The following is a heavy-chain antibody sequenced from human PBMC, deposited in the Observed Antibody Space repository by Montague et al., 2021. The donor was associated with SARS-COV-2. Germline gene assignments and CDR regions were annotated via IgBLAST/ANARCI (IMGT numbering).Heavy chain of an antibody. CDR3: ARIGYESVGYYYIYPD. CDR2: IYTSGST. V-gene: IGHV4-4*07. J-gene: IGHJ1*01. CDR1: GGSITSYY. D-gene: IGHD3-22*01. Sequence: SETLSLTCTVSGGSITSYYWSWIRQPAGKGLECIGLIYTSGSTNYNPSPKSRVTISVDTSKNQLSLKVISATAADTAVYYCARIGYESVGYYYIYPDWGQGTLVTVSS.